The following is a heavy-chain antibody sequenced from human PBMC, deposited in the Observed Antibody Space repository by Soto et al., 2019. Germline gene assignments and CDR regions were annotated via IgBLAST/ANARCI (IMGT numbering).Heavy chain of an antibody. V-gene: IGHV3-30-3*01. CDR1: GFTFDTYG. J-gene: IGHJ6*02. Sequence: QVHLVESGGGVVQPGKSLRLSCVASGFTFDTYGIHWVRQAPGKGLQWVALISYEGSKTYYADSVRGRFTISRDNSKNALYLQMNTLRPEDTGVYYCARVTPGNNLYYFSGLDFWGQGPSVTVSS. D-gene: IGHD1-1*01. CDR3: ARVTPGNNLYYFSGLDF. CDR2: ISYEGSKT.